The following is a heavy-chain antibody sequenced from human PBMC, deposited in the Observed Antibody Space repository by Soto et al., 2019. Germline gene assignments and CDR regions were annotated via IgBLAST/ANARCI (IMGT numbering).Heavy chain of an antibody. CDR2: ISDSGGST. Sequence: GGSLRLSCAASGFTFTSYAMTLVRQAPGKGLEWVSAISDSGGSTYYADSVKGRFTISRDNSKNTLYLQMNSLRAEDTAVYYCAKDSIVVVPAAPDYWGQGTLVIVSS. J-gene: IGHJ4*02. CDR3: AKDSIVVVPAAPDY. V-gene: IGHV3-23*01. D-gene: IGHD2-2*01. CDR1: GFTFTSYA.